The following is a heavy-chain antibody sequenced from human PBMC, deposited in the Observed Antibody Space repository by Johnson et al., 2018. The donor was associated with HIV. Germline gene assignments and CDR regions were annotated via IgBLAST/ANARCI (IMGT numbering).Heavy chain of an antibody. CDR3: AKDYKNYYDSSGYETGTFDI. Sequence: VQLVESGGGVVQPGRSLRLSCAASGFTFRSYGMQWVSQAPGKGLEWVAVIWYDGSNKDYTDSVKGRFTISRDNSKNTLYLQMNSLRAEDTAVYYCAKDYKNYYDSSGYETGTFDIWGQGTMVTVSS. D-gene: IGHD3-22*01. V-gene: IGHV3-33*06. J-gene: IGHJ3*02. CDR1: GFTFRSYG. CDR2: IWYDGSNK.